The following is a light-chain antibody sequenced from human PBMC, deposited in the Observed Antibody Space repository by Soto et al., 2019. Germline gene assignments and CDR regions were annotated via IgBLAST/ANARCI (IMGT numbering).Light chain of an antibody. CDR1: QNINNY. CDR3: QQRVTWPGT. CDR2: DAS. J-gene: IGKJ4*01. Sequence: EIELIQSPATLSLSPGERATLSCRASQNINNYLAWYQQKPGQTPRLLIYDASTRATDIPARFSGSGSGTDFTLTISGLEPEDFAVYYCQQRVTWPGTFGGGTKVEIK. V-gene: IGKV3-11*01.